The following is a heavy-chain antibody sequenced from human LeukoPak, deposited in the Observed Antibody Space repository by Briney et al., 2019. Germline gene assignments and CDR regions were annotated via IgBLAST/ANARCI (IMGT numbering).Heavy chain of an antibody. CDR1: GFTFDDYG. D-gene: IGHD3-9*01. CDR2: INWNGGST. Sequence: GGSLRLSCAASGFTFDDYGMSWVRQAPGKGLEWVSGINWNGGSTGYADSVKGRFTISRDNAKNSLYLQMNSLRAEDTALYYCARAFGGDDILTGYYNWGQGTLVTVAS. J-gene: IGHJ4*02. V-gene: IGHV3-20*04. CDR3: ARAFGGDDILTGYYN.